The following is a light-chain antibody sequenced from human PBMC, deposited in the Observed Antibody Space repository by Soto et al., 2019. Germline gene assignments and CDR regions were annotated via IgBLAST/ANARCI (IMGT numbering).Light chain of an antibody. J-gene: IGKJ4*01. CDR2: GAS. CDR3: QQYNTWPSLT. CDR1: QSVSSN. V-gene: IGKV3-15*01. Sequence: EIVMTQSPATLSVSPGERATLSCRASQSVSSNLAWYQQKPGQAPRFLIYGASTRATGIPARFSGSGSGTEFTLTISSLQSEDFAVYYCQQYNTWPSLTFGGGTKVEIK.